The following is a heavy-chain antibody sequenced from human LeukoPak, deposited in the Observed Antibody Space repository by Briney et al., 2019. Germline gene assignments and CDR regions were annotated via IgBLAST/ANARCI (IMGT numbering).Heavy chain of an antibody. V-gene: IGHV3-21*01. D-gene: IGHD3-3*01. Sequence: GGSLRLSCAASGFTFSSYTMSWVRQAPGKGLEWVSSISSSSSYIYYADSVKGRFTISRDNAKNSLYLQMNSLRAEDTAVYYCARTATYYEKYFQHWGQGTLVTVSS. CDR1: GFTFSSYT. CDR2: ISSSSSYI. CDR3: ARTATYYEKYFQH. J-gene: IGHJ1*01.